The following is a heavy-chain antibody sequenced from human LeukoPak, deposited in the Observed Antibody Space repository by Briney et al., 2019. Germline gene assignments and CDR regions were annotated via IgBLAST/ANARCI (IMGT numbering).Heavy chain of an antibody. CDR2: ISGSGSST. CDR3: AKGVAVASRYYFDY. V-gene: IGHV3-23*01. J-gene: IGHJ4*02. Sequence: GGSLRLSCAASGFTFSSYAMSWVRQAPGKGLEWVSPISGSGSSTYYADSVKGRFTISRDNSKNTLYLQMNSLRAEDTAVYYCAKGVAVASRYYFDYGGQGTLVTVSS. CDR1: GFTFSSYA. D-gene: IGHD6-19*01.